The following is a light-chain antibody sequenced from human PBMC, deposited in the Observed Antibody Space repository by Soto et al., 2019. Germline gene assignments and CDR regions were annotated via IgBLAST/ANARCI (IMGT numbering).Light chain of an antibody. CDR2: EVS. Sequence: QSALTQPASVSGSPGQSITISCTGTSSDVGAYDYVSWYQQHPDKAPKLMIYEVSNRPSGVSNRFSGSKSVNTATLTISGFQADDEADYYCSSYTSSSTRVFGTGTKVTVL. CDR1: SSDVGAYDY. J-gene: IGLJ1*01. V-gene: IGLV2-14*03. CDR3: SSYTSSSTRV.